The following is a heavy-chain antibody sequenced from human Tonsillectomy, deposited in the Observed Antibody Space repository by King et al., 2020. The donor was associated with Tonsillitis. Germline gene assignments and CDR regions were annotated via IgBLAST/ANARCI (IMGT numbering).Heavy chain of an antibody. Sequence: QLVQSGAEVKKPGASVKVSCKASGYTLTSYYMHLVRQAPGQGLEWMGISNPSGGSTTYAQKFQGRVTMIRDTSTSAVYMELRSLRSEDSAAYYCARETLAAGTHYFDYWGQGTLVTVSS. D-gene: IGHD6-13*01. CDR1: GYTLTSYY. J-gene: IGHJ4*02. V-gene: IGHV1-46*01. CDR3: ARETLAAGTHYFDY. CDR2: SNPSGGST.